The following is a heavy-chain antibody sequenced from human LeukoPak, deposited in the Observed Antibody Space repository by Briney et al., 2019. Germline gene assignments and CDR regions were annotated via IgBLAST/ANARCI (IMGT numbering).Heavy chain of an antibody. Sequence: GGSLRLSCAASGFTFSRFWMSCVRQAPGKGLEWVANIKQDGSEKYYVDSVKGRFTISRDNAKNSLYLQMNSLRAEDTAVFYCARDGTYTDYDPDFDIWGQRTLVTFSS. CDR2: IKQDGSEK. J-gene: IGHJ4*02. D-gene: IGHD5-12*01. CDR1: GFTFSRFW. CDR3: ARDGTYTDYDPDFDI. V-gene: IGHV3-7*04.